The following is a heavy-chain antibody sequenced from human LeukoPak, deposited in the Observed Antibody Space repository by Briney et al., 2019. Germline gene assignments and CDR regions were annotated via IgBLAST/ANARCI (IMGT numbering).Heavy chain of an antibody. CDR3: ARDGTVTAGPFDP. D-gene: IGHD4-17*01. V-gene: IGHV3-33*01. CDR1: GIPFSSFG. CDR2: IWYDGSNK. Sequence: PGRSLRLSYAAPGIPFSSFGMHWLRQAPGKGLEWVAFIWYDGSNKYYADSVKGRFTISRDNSKNTLYLQMSSLTAEDTAVYYCARDGTVTAGPFDPWGGGTLVTVSS. J-gene: IGHJ5*02.